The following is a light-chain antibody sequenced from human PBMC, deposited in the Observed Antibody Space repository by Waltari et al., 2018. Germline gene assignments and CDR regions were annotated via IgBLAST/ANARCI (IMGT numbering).Light chain of an antibody. J-gene: IGLJ2*01. CDR3: FSYAGSNSFA. Sequence: QSALTQPASVSGSPGQSITVSCIGTSNDIGSYHFFSWFQQHPGRAPKLMIYDVSERPLGVSNRFSGSKSGNTASLTISGLQAEDEADYYCFSYAGSNSFAFGGGTRVTVL. CDR2: DVS. V-gene: IGLV2-23*02. CDR1: SNDIGSYHF.